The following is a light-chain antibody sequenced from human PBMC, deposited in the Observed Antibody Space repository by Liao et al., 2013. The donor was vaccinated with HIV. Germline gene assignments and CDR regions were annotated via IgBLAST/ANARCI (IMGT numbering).Light chain of an antibody. CDR3: QAWDSSLVV. J-gene: IGLJ2*01. Sequence: SYELTQPPSVSVSPGQTASITCFGDKLGNKYASWYQQKPGQSPVLVIYQDTKRPSGIPERISGSNSGNTATLTISGTQAMDEGDYYCQAWDSSLVVFGGGTKLTVL. V-gene: IGLV3-1*01. CDR1: KLGNKY. CDR2: QDT.